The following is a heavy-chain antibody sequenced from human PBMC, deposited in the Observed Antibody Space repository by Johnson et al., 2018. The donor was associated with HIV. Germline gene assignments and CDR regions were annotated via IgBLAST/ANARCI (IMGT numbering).Heavy chain of an antibody. CDR2: ISYDGTYE. CDR3: ARAVCRGGRCYSHDAFDI. CDR1: GFTFSTYG. D-gene: IGHD2-15*01. V-gene: IGHV3-30*03. J-gene: IGHJ3*02. Sequence: VQLVESGGGLVKPVGSLRLSCAAPGFTFSTYGMHWVRQAPGKGLEWVAVISYDGTYEFYADSVRGRFTISRDNAKNSLYLQMNSLRAGDTALYYCARAVCRGGRCYSHDAFDIWGQGTMVTVSS.